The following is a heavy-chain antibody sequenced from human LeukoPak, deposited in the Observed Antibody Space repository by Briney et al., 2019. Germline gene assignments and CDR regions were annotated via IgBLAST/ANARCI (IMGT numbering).Heavy chain of an antibody. V-gene: IGHV3-30*18. CDR2: ISFDGSDK. J-gene: IGHJ4*02. D-gene: IGHD2-2*01. CDR3: AKDRSAVVPAATLFDY. Sequence: GGSLRLSCAGSGFTFNNYGIHWVRQAPGKGLEWVAVISFDGSDKYYADSVKGRFTISRDNSKNTLYLQMNSLRAEDTAVYYCAKDRSAVVPAATLFDYWGQGTLVTVSS. CDR1: GFTFNNYG.